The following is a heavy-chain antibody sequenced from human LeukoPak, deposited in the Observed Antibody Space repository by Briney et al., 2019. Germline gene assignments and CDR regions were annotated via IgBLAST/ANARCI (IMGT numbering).Heavy chain of an antibody. D-gene: IGHD3-3*01. V-gene: IGHV4-34*01. CDR2: INHSGST. Sequence: SETLSLACAFYGGSFRGYYWSWIRQPPGKGLEWIGEINHSGSTNYNPSLKSRVTISVDTSKNQFSLKLSSVTAADTAVYYCARDRVYDFWSGYPNWFDPWGQGTLVTVSS. CDR1: GGSFRGYY. CDR3: ARDRVYDFWSGYPNWFDP. J-gene: IGHJ5*02.